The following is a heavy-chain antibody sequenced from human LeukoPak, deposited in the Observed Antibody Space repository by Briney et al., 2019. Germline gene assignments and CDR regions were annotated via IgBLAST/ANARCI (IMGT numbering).Heavy chain of an antibody. D-gene: IGHD3-9*01. J-gene: IGHJ5*02. CDR1: GYTFTGYY. CDR2: INPNSGGT. Sequence: ASVKVSCKASGYTFTGYYMHWVRQAPGQGLEWMGWINPNSGGTNYAQKFRGRVTMTRDTSISTAYMELSRLRSDDTAVYYCAREYYDILTGYYKGSRWFDPWGQGTLVTVSS. V-gene: IGHV1-2*02. CDR3: AREYYDILTGYYKGSRWFDP.